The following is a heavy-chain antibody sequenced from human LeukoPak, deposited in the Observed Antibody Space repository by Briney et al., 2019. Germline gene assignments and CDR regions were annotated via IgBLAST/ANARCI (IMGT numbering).Heavy chain of an antibody. Sequence: SETLSLTCTVPGGSISSYYWSWIRQPPGKGLEWIGYIYCSGSTNYNPSLKSRVTISVDTSKNQFSLKLSSVTAADTAVYYCAREGRARGYSLDPWGQGTLVTVSS. CDR2: IYCSGST. CDR1: GGSISSYY. V-gene: IGHV4-59*01. D-gene: IGHD5-18*01. J-gene: IGHJ5*02. CDR3: AREGRARGYSLDP.